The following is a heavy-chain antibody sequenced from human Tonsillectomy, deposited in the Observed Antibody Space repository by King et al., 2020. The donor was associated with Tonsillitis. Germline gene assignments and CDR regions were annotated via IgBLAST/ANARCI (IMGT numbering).Heavy chain of an antibody. CDR2: IVPVFDTA. V-gene: IGHV1-69*01. CDR1: GGTFSTYA. Sequence: QLVQSGAEVKKPGSSVKVSCKASGGTFSTYAISWVRQAPGQGLEWMGGIVPVFDTANYARKLQGRVTITADESTSTVYMGLSSLRSEDTAVYYCARSRNYYDSSGYSASDYWGQGTLVTVSS. CDR3: ARSRNYYDSSGYSASDY. J-gene: IGHJ4*02. D-gene: IGHD3-22*01.